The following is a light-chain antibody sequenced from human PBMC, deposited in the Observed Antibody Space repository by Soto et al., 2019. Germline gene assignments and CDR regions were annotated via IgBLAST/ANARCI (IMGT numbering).Light chain of an antibody. J-gene: IGKJ2*01. CDR2: KIS. Sequence: DIVLTQTPLSSPVTLGQPASISCRSSQSLVHSDGNTYFNWLQQRPGQPPRLLIYKISKRFPGVPDRFGGSGADADYTRKTNKVEDEDVGVYYCMQATQSYTFGQGTKLEIK. V-gene: IGKV2-24*01. CDR3: MQATQSYT. CDR1: QSLVHSDGNTY.